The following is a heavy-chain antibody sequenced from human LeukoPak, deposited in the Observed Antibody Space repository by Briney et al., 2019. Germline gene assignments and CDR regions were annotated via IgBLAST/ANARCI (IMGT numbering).Heavy chain of an antibody. CDR2: VDPEDGET. V-gene: IGHV1-69-2*01. J-gene: IGHJ4*02. D-gene: IGHD2-15*01. CDR1: GYTFNDDY. CDR3: ETMEYCSGGSCPD. Sequence: GATVKISCKVSGYTFNDDYMHWVQQAPGKGLEWMGLVDPEDGETIYAEKFQGRVTRTADTSTHTAYMEQSSRRSEDAAVYYCETMEYCSGGSCPDWGQGTLVTVSS.